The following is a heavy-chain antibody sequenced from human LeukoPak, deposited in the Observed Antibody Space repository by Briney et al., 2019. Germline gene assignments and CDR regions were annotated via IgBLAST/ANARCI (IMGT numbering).Heavy chain of an antibody. D-gene: IGHD2-21*02. CDR2: IKGGGGDP. CDR1: GFTFSTYA. Sequence: GGSLRLSCAASGFTFSTYAMGWVRQAPGKGLEWVSSIKGGGGDPFYADSVKGRFTISRDNSKNTLSLQLNSLRAEDTAVYYCAKGGHDFNPFYWWGQGTLVTVSS. V-gene: IGHV3-23*01. CDR3: AKGGHDFNPFYW. J-gene: IGHJ4*02.